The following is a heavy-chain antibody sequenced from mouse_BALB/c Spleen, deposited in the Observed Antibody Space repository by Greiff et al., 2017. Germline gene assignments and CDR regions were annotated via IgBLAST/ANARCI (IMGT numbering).Heavy chain of an antibody. CDR3: AYYGSSYAMDY. V-gene: IGHV1-18*01. CDR2: INPYNGGT. Sequence: VQLQQSGPELVKPGASMKISCKASGYSFTGYTMNWVKQSHGKNLERIGLINPYNGGTSYNQKFKGKATLTVDKSSSTAYMELLSLTSEDSAVYYCAYYGSSYAMDYVGQGTSVTVSS. CDR1: GYSFTGYT. D-gene: IGHD1-1*01. J-gene: IGHJ4*01.